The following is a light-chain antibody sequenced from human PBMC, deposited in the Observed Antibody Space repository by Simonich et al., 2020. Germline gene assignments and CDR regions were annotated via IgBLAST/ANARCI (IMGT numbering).Light chain of an antibody. CDR3: SSYTSSSDWV. CDR2: DVS. CDR1: SSDVGGYNY. V-gene: IGLV2-14*01. Sequence: QSALTQPASVSGSPGQSITISCTGTSSDVGGYNYVSWYQQNPGKAPKLLIYDVSQRPSGVSNRFSGSKSGNTASLTISGLQAEDEADYYCSSYTSSSDWVFGGGTKLTVL. J-gene: IGLJ3*02.